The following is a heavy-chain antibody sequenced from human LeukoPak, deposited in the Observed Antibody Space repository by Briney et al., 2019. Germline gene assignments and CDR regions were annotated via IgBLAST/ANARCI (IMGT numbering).Heavy chain of an antibody. CDR2: INHSGST. CDR3: ASKRIAVQHRYYFDY. V-gene: IGHV4-34*01. J-gene: IGHJ4*02. CDR1: GGSFSGYY. D-gene: IGHD6-19*01. Sequence: SETLSLTCAVYGGSFSGYYWSWIRQPPGEGLGWIGEINHSGSTNYNPSLKSRVTISVDTSKNQFSLKLSSVTAADTAMYYCASKRIAVQHRYYFDYWGQGTLVTVSS.